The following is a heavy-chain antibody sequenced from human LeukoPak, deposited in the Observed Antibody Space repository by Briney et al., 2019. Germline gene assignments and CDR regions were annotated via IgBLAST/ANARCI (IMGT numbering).Heavy chain of an antibody. J-gene: IGHJ4*02. D-gene: IGHD3-22*01. CDR2: ISGSGGST. Sequence: GGSLRLSCAASGFTLSDYAMTWVRQAPGKGLEWVSSISGSGGSTYYAGSVKGRFTMSRDNSQNTLHLQMNSLRAEDTAVYYCARGLTYYYDSNGYYWAFWGQGTLVTVSS. V-gene: IGHV3-23*01. CDR3: ARGLTYYYDSNGYYWAF. CDR1: GFTLSDYA.